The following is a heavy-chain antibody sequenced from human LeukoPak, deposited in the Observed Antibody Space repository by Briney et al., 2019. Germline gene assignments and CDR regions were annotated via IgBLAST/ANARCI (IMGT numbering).Heavy chain of an antibody. CDR2: VSGDGDTT. V-gene: IGHV3-43*02. J-gene: IGHJ4*02. CDR1: GFNFRDLS. D-gene: IGHD2/OR15-2a*01. Sequence: PGGSLRLSCAASGFNFRDLSMHWVRQVPGKGLEWVSLVSGDGDTTHYADSVRGRFTISRDNNKNSLSLQMNSLRVEDTAFYYCAKGNNSLSFNFDYWGQGALVTVSS. CDR3: AKGNNSLSFNFDY.